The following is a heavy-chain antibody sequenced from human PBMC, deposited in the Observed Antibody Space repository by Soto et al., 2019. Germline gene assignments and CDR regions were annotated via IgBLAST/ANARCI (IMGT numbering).Heavy chain of an antibody. J-gene: IGHJ6*02. CDR2: ISGSGGST. D-gene: IGHD2-2*01. CDR3: VKDFFPVCSSPTCPGGLDV. CDR1: GGTSSSYA. V-gene: IGHV3-23*01. Sequence: PGGSLRLSCAASGGTSSSYARSWVRQANGKGLEWVSAISGSGGSTYYADSVKGRFTISRDNSKNTVYLQMNTLRPEDTAVYYCVKDFFPVCSSPTCPGGLDVWGQGPMVNGSS.